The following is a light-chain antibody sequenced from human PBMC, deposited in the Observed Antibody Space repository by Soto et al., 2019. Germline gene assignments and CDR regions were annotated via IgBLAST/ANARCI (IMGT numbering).Light chain of an antibody. CDR2: DAS. CDR3: QQRSNWPPEVT. J-gene: IGKJ3*01. CDR1: QSVSSS. Sequence: EIVLTQSPDTLSLSPGERATLSCRASQSVSSSLAWYQQEPGQAPRLLIYDASNRATGIPARFSGSGSGTGFTLTISSLEPDDFAVYYWQQRSNWPPEVTFGPGTKVDIK. V-gene: IGKV3-11*01.